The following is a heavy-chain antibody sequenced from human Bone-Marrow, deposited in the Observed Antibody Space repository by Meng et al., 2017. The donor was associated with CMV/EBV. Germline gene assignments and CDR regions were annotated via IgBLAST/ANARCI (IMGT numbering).Heavy chain of an antibody. CDR1: GGSLSGYY. V-gene: IGHV4-34*01. Sequence: SETLSLTCAVYGGSLSGYYWSWIRQPPGKGLEWIGEINHSGSANYNPSLKSRVTISVDTSKNQFSLKLSSVTAADTAVYYCARGVRQWLADGFDPWGQGTLVTVSS. J-gene: IGHJ5*02. D-gene: IGHD6-19*01. CDR3: ARGVRQWLADGFDP. CDR2: INHSGSA.